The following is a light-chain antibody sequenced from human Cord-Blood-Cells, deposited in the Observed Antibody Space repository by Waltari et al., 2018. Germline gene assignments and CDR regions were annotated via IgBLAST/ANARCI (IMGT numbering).Light chain of an antibody. Sequence: SLSPGERATLSCRASQSVSSSYLAWYQQKPGQAPRLLIYGASSRATGIPDRFSGSGSGTDFTLTISRLEPEDFAVYYCQQYGSSPWTFGQGTKVETK. CDR1: QSVSSSY. CDR3: QQYGSSPWT. J-gene: IGKJ1*01. CDR2: GAS. V-gene: IGKV3-20*01.